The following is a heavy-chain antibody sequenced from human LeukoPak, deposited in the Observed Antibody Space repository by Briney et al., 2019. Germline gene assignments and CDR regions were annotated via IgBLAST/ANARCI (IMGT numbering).Heavy chain of an antibody. J-gene: IGHJ4*02. CDR2: IIPIFGTA. V-gene: IGHV1-69*06. CDR3: ARVRRDGYGLIFDY. Sequence: SVKVSCKASGGTFSSYAISWVRQAPGQGLEWMGGIIPIFGTANYAQKFQGRVTIIADKSTSTAYMELSRLRSDDTAVYYCARVRRDGYGLIFDYWGQGTLVTVSS. D-gene: IGHD5-24*01. CDR1: GGTFSSYA.